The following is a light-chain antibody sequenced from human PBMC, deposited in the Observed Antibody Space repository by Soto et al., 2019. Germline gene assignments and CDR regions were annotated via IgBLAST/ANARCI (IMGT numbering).Light chain of an antibody. CDR3: QQYTTYPLT. V-gene: IGKV1-5*03. J-gene: IGKJ4*01. CDR2: KAS. Sequence: DIQMTQSPSTLSASVGDRVTITCRASQSISNWLAWYQQKPGKVTKLLIYKASTLQTGVPSRFSGSGSGTEFALTISSLQPDDFATYYCQQYTTYPLTFGGGTKVEIK. CDR1: QSISNW.